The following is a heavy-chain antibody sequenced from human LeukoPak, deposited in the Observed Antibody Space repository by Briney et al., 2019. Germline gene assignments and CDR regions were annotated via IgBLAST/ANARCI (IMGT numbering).Heavy chain of an antibody. D-gene: IGHD4-23*01. V-gene: IGHV4-30-2*01. Sequence: SETLSLTYAVSGGSISSGGYSWSWIRQPPGKGLEWIGYIYHSGSTYYNPSLKSRVTISVDRSKNQFSLKLSSVTAADTAVYYCARGNGGNSASVYWGQGTLVTVSS. CDR1: GGSISSGGYS. CDR2: IYHSGST. CDR3: ARGNGGNSASVY. J-gene: IGHJ4*02.